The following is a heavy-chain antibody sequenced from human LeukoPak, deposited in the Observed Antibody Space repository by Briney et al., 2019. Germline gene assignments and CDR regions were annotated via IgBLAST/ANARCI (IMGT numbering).Heavy chain of an antibody. V-gene: IGHV1-18*01. J-gene: IGHJ4*02. CDR1: GYTFTSYG. Sequence: ASVKVSCKASGYTFTSYGISWVRQAPGQGLEWMGWISAYNGNTNYAQKLQGRVTMTTDTSTSTAYMELRSLRSDDTAVYYCARVTVLRFLEWLLYNDYWGQGTLVTVSS. D-gene: IGHD3-3*01. CDR2: ISAYNGNT. CDR3: ARVTVLRFLEWLLYNDY.